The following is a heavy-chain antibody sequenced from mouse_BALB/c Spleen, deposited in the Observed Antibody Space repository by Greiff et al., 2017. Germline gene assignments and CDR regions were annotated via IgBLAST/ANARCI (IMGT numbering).Heavy chain of an antibody. CDR1: GFTFSSYA. V-gene: IGHV5-6-5*01. Sequence: EVMLVESGGGLVKPGGSLKLSCAASGFTFSSYAMSWVRQTPEKRLEWVASISSGGSTYYPDSVKGRFTISRDNARNILYLQMSSLRSEDTAMYYCAPFYYRYDRGYAMDYWGQGTSVTVSS. CDR3: APFYYRYDRGYAMDY. CDR2: ISSGGST. D-gene: IGHD2-14*01. J-gene: IGHJ4*01.